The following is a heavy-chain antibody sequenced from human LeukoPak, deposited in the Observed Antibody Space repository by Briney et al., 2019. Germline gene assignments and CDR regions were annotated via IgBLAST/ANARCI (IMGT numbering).Heavy chain of an antibody. Sequence: SETLSLTCEVNGGSFDDYHWTWIRQSPGKGLEWIGEINDSGSPLYSPSLRSRLTISVDTSKNQFSMTLTSVTVADTAVYYCARGPHPHWPLGQFWGQGSRVTVSS. V-gene: IGHV4-34*01. CDR3: ARGPHPHWPLGQF. J-gene: IGHJ4*02. CDR1: GGSFDDYH. D-gene: IGHD3-16*01. CDR2: INDSGSP.